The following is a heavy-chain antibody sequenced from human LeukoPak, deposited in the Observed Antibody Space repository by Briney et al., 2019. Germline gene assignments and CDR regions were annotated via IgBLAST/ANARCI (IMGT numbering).Heavy chain of an antibody. D-gene: IGHD2-2*01. J-gene: IGHJ5*02. CDR1: GYTSTSYG. CDR2: ISAYNGNT. CDR3: ARVVGCSSTSCLGRNWFDP. Sequence: ATVKVSCKASGYTSTSYGISWVRQAPGQGLEWMGWISAYNGNTNYAQKLQGRVTMTTDTSTSTAYMELRSLRSDDTAVYYCARVVGCSSTSCLGRNWFDPWGQGTLVTVSS. V-gene: IGHV1-18*01.